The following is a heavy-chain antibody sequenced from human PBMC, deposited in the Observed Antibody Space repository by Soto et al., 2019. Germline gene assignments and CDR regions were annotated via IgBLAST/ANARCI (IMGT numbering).Heavy chain of an antibody. CDR2: IYYSGST. J-gene: IGHJ5*02. CDR1: GGSISSGGYY. V-gene: IGHV4-31*03. CDR3: ARVFSDSSSFFDP. Sequence: ASETLSLTCTVSGGSISSGGYYLSWIRQHPGKGLEWIGYIYYSGSTYYNPSLKSRVTISVDTSKNQFSLKLSSVTAADTAVYYCARVFSDSSSFFDPWGQGTLVTVSS. D-gene: IGHD6-13*01.